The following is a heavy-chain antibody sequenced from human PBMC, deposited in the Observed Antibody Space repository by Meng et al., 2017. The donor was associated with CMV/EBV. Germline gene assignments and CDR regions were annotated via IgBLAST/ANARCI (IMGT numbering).Heavy chain of an antibody. CDR1: GFTFRSYA. J-gene: IGHJ4*02. CDR3: AKWSSSGWLDY. V-gene: IGHV3-23*01. D-gene: IGHD6-19*01. CDR2: ISGSGGST. Sequence: CAASGFTFRSYAMSWVRQAPGKGLEWVSAISGSGGSTYYADSVKGRFTISRDNSKNTLYLQMNSLRAEDTAVYYCAKWSSSGWLDYWGQGTLVTVSS.